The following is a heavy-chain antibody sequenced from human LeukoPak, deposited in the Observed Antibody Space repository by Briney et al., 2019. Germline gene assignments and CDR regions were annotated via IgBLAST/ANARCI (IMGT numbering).Heavy chain of an antibody. J-gene: IGHJ4*02. V-gene: IGHV3-21*01. CDR1: GFTFSSYS. D-gene: IGHD2-8*01. CDR2: ISSSSSYI. CDR3: AKKWVSVDYFDN. Sequence: PGGSLRLSCAASGFTFSSYSMNWVRQAPGKGLEWVSSISSSSSYIYYADSVKGRFTISRDNAKNSLYLQMNSLRAEDTAVYYCAKKWVSVDYFDNWGQGTLVTVSS.